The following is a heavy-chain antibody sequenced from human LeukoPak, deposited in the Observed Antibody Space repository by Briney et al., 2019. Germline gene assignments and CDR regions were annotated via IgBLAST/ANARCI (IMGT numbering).Heavy chain of an antibody. V-gene: IGHV3-23*01. CDR3: ARGGAYYYYGMDV. Sequence: GGSLRLSCAVSGFTFSSYAMSWVRQAPGKGLEWVSAISGSGGSTYYADSVKSRFTISRDNSKNTLYLQMNSLRAEDTAVYYCARGGAYYYYGMDVWGQGTTVTVSS. CDR2: ISGSGGST. J-gene: IGHJ6*02. D-gene: IGHD3-10*01. CDR1: GFTFSSYA.